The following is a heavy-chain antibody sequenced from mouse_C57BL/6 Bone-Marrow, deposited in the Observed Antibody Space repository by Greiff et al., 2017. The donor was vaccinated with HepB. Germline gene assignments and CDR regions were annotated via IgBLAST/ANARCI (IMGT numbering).Heavy chain of an antibody. CDR3: ARKDYGNSYGFDY. CDR1: GYTFTSYG. D-gene: IGHD1-1*01. Sequence: QVQLQQSGAELARPGASVKLSCKASGYTFTSYGISWVKQRTGQGLEWIGEIYPRSGNTYYNEKFKGKATLTADKSSRTAYMELRSLTSEDSAVYFCARKDYGNSYGFDYWGQGTTLTVSS. CDR2: IYPRSGNT. J-gene: IGHJ2*01. V-gene: IGHV1-81*01.